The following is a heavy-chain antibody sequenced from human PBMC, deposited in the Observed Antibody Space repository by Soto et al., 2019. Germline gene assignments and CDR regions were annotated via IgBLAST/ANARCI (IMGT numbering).Heavy chain of an antibody. D-gene: IGHD3-10*01. CDR1: GYTFTSYG. J-gene: IGHJ4*02. Sequence: ASVKVSCKASGYTFTSYGISWMRQAPGQRLKWMGWISAYNGNTNYAQKLQGRVTMTTDTSTSTAYMELRSLRSDDTAVYYCARVFYGSGSYYPPPFDYWGQGTLVTVSS. CDR2: ISAYNGNT. V-gene: IGHV1-18*01. CDR3: ARVFYGSGSYYPPPFDY.